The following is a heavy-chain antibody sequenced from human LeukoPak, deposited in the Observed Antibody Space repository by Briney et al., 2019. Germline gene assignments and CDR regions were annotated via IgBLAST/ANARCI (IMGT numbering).Heavy chain of an antibody. J-gene: IGHJ4*02. V-gene: IGHV4-38-2*02. Sequence: SETLSLTCTVSGYSINSGCYWDWIRQPPGKGLEWIGSIYHSGSTYYNPSLKGRVTISVDTSMNQFSLKLSSVTAADTAVYYCTRQYSVSSTDYWGQGTLVTVSS. CDR3: TRQYSVSSTDY. CDR2: IYHSGST. D-gene: IGHD6-6*01. CDR1: GYSINSGCY.